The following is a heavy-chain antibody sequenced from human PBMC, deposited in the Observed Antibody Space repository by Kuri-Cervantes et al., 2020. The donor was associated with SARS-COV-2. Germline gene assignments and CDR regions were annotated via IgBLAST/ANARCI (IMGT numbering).Heavy chain of an antibody. Sequence: ESLKISCTVSGGSISSSSYYWGWIRQPPGKGLEWIGSIYYSGSTYYNPSLKSRVTISVDTSKNQFSLKLSSVTAADTAVYYCARRNMDVWGKGTTVTVSS. CDR1: GGSISSSSYY. V-gene: IGHV4-39*07. J-gene: IGHJ6*03. CDR3: ARRNMDV. CDR2: IYYSGST.